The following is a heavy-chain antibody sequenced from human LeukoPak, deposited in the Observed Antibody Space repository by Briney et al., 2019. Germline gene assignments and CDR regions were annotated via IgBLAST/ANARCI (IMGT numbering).Heavy chain of an antibody. J-gene: IGHJ4*02. Sequence: PGGSLRLSCAASGFTFSNSAMTWVRQAPGKGLDWVSAISGSGSSTYYADSVKGRFTISRDNSKNTLYLQMNSLRAEDTAVYYCAKKIVTRYDYWGQGTLVTVSS. CDR2: ISGSGSST. CDR1: GFTFSNSA. V-gene: IGHV3-23*01. D-gene: IGHD2/OR15-2a*01. CDR3: AKKIVTRYDY.